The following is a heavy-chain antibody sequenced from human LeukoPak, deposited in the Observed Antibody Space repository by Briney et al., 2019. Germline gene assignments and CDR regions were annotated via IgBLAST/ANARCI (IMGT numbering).Heavy chain of an antibody. V-gene: IGHV3-53*04. J-gene: IGHJ6*02. D-gene: IGHD3-16*02. CDR3: ASLLTFGGVIAPLHYYYGMDV. Sequence: GGSLRLSCAASGFTVSSNYMSWVRQAPGKGLELVSVIYSGGSTYYADSVKGRFTISRHNSKNTLYLQMNSLRAEDTAVYYCASLLTFGGVIAPLHYYYGMDVWGQGTTVTVSS. CDR1: GFTVSSNY. CDR2: IYSGGST.